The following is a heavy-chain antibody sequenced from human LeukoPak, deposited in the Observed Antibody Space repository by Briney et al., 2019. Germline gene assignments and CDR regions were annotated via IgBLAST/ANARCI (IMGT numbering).Heavy chain of an antibody. CDR3: AATKRGGYGYNY. CDR2: ISSSGSTI. V-gene: IGHV3-48*03. J-gene: IGHJ4*02. Sequence: GSLRLSCAASGFTFSSYEMNWVRQAPGKGLEWVSYISSSGSTIYYADSVKGRFTTSRDNAKNSLYLQMNSLRAEDTAVYYCAATKRGGYGYNYWGQGTLVTVSS. D-gene: IGHD5-18*01. CDR1: GFTFSSYE.